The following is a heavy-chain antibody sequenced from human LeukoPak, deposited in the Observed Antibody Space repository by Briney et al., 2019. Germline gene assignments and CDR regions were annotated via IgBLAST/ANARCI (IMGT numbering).Heavy chain of an antibody. CDR3: AREGSTYYDILTGYFHFDY. CDR2: ISYDGSTK. CDR1: GFTFSSYA. V-gene: IGHV3-30*04. D-gene: IGHD3-9*01. Sequence: GRSLRLSCASSGFTFSSYAMHWVRQAPGKGLEWVAVISYDGSTKYYADSVKGRFTFSRDNSKNTLFLQMNSLRAEDTAVYYCAREGSTYYDILTGYFHFDYWGQGTLVTVSS. J-gene: IGHJ4*02.